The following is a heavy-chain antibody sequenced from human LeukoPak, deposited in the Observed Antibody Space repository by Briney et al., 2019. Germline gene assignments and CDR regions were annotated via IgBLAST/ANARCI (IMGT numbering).Heavy chain of an antibody. J-gene: IGHJ5*02. CDR3: TRGRAAAGTSWFDP. CDR1: AFIFSGHW. CDR2: IRSKVYGGTT. D-gene: IGHD6-13*01. Sequence: PGGSLRLSCEGSAFIFSGHWMNWVRQTPGKGLEWVGFIRSKVYGGTTEYAASVKGRFTISRDDSKSIAYLQMNSLKTEDTAVYYCTRGRAAAGTSWFDPWGQGTLVTVSS. V-gene: IGHV3-49*04.